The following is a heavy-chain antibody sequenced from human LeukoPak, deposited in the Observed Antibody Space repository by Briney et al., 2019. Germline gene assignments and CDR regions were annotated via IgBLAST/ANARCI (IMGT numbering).Heavy chain of an antibody. CDR2: IIPILGIA. CDR3: ARDSRYCSGGSCYSRWFDP. V-gene: IGHV1-69*04. D-gene: IGHD2-15*01. J-gene: IGHJ5*02. Sequence: SVKVSCKASGGTFSSYAISWVRQAPGQGLEWMGRIIPILGIANYAQKFQGRVTITADKSTSTAYMELSSLRSEDTAVYYCARDSRYCSGGSCYSRWFDPWGQGTLVTVSS. CDR1: GGTFSSYA.